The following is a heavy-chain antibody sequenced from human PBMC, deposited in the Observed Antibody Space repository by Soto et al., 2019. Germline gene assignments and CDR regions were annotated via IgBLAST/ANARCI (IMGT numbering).Heavy chain of an antibody. V-gene: IGHV1-69*13. CDR1: GGTFSSYA. J-gene: IGHJ3*02. Sequence: ASVKVSCKASGGTFSSYAISWVRQAPGQGLEWMGGIIPIFGTANYAQKFQGRVTVTADESTSTAYMELSILRSEDTVWYYCARANAVVVPSAIDAFDIWGQGTMVTVSS. D-gene: IGHD2-2*02. CDR2: IIPIFGTA. CDR3: ARANAVVVPSAIDAFDI.